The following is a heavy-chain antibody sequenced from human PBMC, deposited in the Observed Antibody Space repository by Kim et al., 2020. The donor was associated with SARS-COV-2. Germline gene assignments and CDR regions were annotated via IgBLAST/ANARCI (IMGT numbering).Heavy chain of an antibody. V-gene: IGHV4-34*01. D-gene: IGHD4-17*01. CDR1: GGSFSGYY. Sequence: SETLSLTCAVYGGSFSGYYWSWIRQPPGKGLEWIGEINHSGSTNYNPSLKSRVTISVDTSKNQFSLKLSSVTAADTAVYYCARAVYGDHPGHRPPRDYWGQGTLVTVSS. J-gene: IGHJ4*02. CDR2: INHSGST. CDR3: ARAVYGDHPGHRPPRDY.